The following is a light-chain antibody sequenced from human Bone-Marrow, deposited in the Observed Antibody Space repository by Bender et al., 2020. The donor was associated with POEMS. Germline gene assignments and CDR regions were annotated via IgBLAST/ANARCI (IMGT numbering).Light chain of an antibody. Sequence: QSALTQPPSASGSPGQSVTISCTGTSSDVGGYNFVSWYQHHPGKGPKLMIFEDSQRPSGISNRFSGSKSGKTASLTISGLRAEDEADYFCCSFAGVGVFGIGTKVAVL. V-gene: IGLV2-8*01. CDR1: SSDVGGYNF. CDR2: EDS. J-gene: IGLJ1*01. CDR3: CSFAGVGV.